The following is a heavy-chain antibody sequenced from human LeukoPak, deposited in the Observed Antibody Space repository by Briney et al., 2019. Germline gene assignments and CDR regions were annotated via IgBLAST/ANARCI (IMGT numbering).Heavy chain of an antibody. CDR1: GGPISSHS. CDR2: IYTSGST. CDR3: VRGLYDSTTYRAFHI. V-gene: IGHV4-4*07. J-gene: IGHJ3*02. D-gene: IGHD2/OR15-2a*01. Sequence: SETLSLTCTGSGGPISSHSWSWIRLPAGKGVKWIGRIYTSGSTNSNPSLKSRVTMSIDTSKNQFSLMLSSVTAADTAVYYCVRGLYDSTTYRAFHIWGQGTMVTVSS.